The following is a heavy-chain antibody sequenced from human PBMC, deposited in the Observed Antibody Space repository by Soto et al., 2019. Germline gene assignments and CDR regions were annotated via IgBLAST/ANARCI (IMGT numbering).Heavy chain of an antibody. V-gene: IGHV3-33*01. CDR3: ARARGAAAGIYYYYGMDV. Sequence: SLRLSCAASGFTFSSYGMHWVRQAPGKGLEWVAVIWYDGSNKYYADSVKGRFTISRDNSKNTLYLQMNSLRAEGTAVYYCARARGAAAGIYYYYGMDVWGQGTTVTVSS. D-gene: IGHD6-13*01. CDR1: GFTFSSYG. CDR2: IWYDGSNK. J-gene: IGHJ6*02.